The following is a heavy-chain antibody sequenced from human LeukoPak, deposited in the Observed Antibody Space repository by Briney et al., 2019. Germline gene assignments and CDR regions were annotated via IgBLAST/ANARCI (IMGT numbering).Heavy chain of an antibody. D-gene: IGHD1-1*01. V-gene: IGHV4-59*01. CDR3: AKAGQLEIGGLEY. Sequence: SETLSLTCAVSGDSINSDYWSWIRQPPGKGLEWIGYIYYTGSTNYNPSLKSRVTISVDTSKNQFSLKLNSVTAADTAVYYCAKAGQLEIGGLEYWGQGTLVTVSS. CDR2: IYYTGST. CDR1: GDSINSDY. J-gene: IGHJ4*02.